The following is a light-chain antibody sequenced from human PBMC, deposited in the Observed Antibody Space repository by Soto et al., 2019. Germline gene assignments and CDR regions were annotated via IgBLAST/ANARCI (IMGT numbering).Light chain of an antibody. CDR1: QSVSSY. CDR3: QQRSNWPGIT. Sequence: IVLTQSPATLSLSPGERATLSCRASQSVSSYLAWYQQKPGQAPRLLIYDASNRATGIPARFSGSGSGTDFTLTISSLEPEDFAVYYCQQRSNWPGITFGQGTRLEMK. CDR2: DAS. V-gene: IGKV3-11*01. J-gene: IGKJ5*01.